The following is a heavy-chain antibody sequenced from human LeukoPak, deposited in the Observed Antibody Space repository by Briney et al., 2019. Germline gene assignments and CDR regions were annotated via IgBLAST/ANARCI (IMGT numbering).Heavy chain of an antibody. J-gene: IGHJ4*02. CDR1: GFTFGEYA. CDR2: IRSEAYGGTT. Sequence: PGGSLRLSCTTSGFTFGEYAMSWFRQAPGKGLDLVGFIRSEAYGGTTEYAASVKGRFTISRDDSESPAYLQMTSLKIEDTAVYYCTKGWGDYWGRGTLVTVSS. D-gene: IGHD6-19*01. V-gene: IGHV3-49*03. CDR3: TKGWGDY.